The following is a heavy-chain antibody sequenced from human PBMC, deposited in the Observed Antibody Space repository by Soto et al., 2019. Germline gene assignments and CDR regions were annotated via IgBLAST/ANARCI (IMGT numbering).Heavy chain of an antibody. V-gene: IGHV1-69*06. CDR2: IIPIFGTA. CDR1: GGTFSSYA. D-gene: IGHD3-3*01. CDR3: ARGLRITIFGVVIRNGYYYYGMDV. Sequence: SVKVSCKASGGTFSSYAISWVRQAPGQGLEWMGGIIPIFGTANYAQKFQGRVTITADKSTSTAYMELSSLRSEDTAVYYCARGLRITIFGVVIRNGYYYYGMDVWAKGPRSPSP. J-gene: IGHJ6*02.